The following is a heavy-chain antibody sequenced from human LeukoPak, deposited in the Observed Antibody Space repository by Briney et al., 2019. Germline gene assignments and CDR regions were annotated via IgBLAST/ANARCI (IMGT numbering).Heavy chain of an antibody. CDR2: IYHSGST. J-gene: IGHJ6*03. D-gene: IGHD3-3*01. CDR1: GYSISSGYY. Sequence: PSETLSLTCTVSGYSISSGYYWGWIRQPPGKGLEWIGSIYHSGSTYYNPSLKSRVTISVDTSKNQFSLKLSSVTAADTAVYYCARGSTGMEWLSKYYYYYYMDVWGKGTTVTVSS. CDR3: ARGSTGMEWLSKYYYYYYMDV. V-gene: IGHV4-38-2*02.